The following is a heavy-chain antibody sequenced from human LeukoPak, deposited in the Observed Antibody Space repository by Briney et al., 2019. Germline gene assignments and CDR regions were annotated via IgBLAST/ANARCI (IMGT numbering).Heavy chain of an antibody. Sequence: ASETLSLTCTVSGGSISSYYWSWIRQPPGKGLEWIGYIYYSGSTNYNPSLKSRVTISVDTSKNQFSLSLSSVTAADTAVYFCATVSNNWLDPWGQGTLVTVSS. CDR2: IYYSGST. J-gene: IGHJ5*02. CDR1: GGSISSYY. CDR3: ATVSNNWLDP. V-gene: IGHV4-59*12.